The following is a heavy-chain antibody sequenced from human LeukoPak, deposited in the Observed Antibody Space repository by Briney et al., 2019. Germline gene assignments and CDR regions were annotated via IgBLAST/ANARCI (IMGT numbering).Heavy chain of an antibody. D-gene: IGHD2-2*01. J-gene: IGHJ4*02. CDR2: MYYSGST. CDR3: ARHVYGRHQLQAYHFDY. CDR1: GYSISSGHY. Sequence: SETLSLTCDVSGYSISSGHYCGCIRQSPRRGREWSASMYYSGSTYFKSSLKSRVTISLDTPKNQFSLTLNSVTAADTAVYYCARHVYGRHQLQAYHFDYWGQGILVTVSS. V-gene: IGHV4-38-2*01.